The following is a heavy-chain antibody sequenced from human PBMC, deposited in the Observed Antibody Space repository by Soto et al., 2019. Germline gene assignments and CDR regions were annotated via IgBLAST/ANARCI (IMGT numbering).Heavy chain of an antibody. Sequence: ASVKVSCKTSGYTFANFYFSWVRQAPGQGLEWMGWVSNRNGVTNYAENFRDRVTISTDTSTNTVYMELRSLRSDDTAVYFCARERLNTGWYGSDYWGQGTQVTVSS. V-gene: IGHV1-18*04. CDR3: ARERLNTGWYGSDY. CDR2: VSNRNGVT. CDR1: GYTFANFY. D-gene: IGHD6-19*01. J-gene: IGHJ4*02.